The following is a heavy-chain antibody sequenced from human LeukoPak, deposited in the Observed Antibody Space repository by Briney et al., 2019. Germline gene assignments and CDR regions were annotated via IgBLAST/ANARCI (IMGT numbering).Heavy chain of an antibody. V-gene: IGHV1-18*01. CDR3: ARIHCSSTSCLRNWFDP. CDR1: GYTFTSYG. CDR2: NSAYNGNT. J-gene: IGHJ5*02. D-gene: IGHD2-2*01. Sequence: AASVKVSCKASGYTFTSYGISWVRQAPGQGLEWMGWNSAYNGNTNYAQKLQGRVTMTTDTSTSTAYMELRSLRSDDTAVYYCARIHCSSTSCLRNWFDPWGQGTLVTVSS.